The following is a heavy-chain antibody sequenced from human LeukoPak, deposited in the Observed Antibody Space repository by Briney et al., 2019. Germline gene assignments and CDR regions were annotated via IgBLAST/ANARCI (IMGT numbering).Heavy chain of an antibody. CDR3: AQEGN. CDR1: GFSFTANW. V-gene: IGHV3-7*01. CDR2: IREDGSEK. Sequence: GGSLRLSCVASGFSFTANWMSWVRQAPGKGPEWVASIREDGSEKYYGDSVSGRFTISRDNAKNSLYLQMNSLRVEDTAVYYCAQEGNWGQGTLVTVSS. J-gene: IGHJ4*02.